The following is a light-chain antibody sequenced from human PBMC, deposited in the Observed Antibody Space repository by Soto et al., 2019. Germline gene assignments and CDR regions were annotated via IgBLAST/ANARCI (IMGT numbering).Light chain of an antibody. J-gene: IGKJ2*01. CDR1: QSVGRSN. Sequence: EVVLTQSPGTLSLSPGERATLSCRASQSVGRSNLAWYPQKSGQSPRLLIYGASSRATGIPDRFSVSGSGTDFTLTVSRMESEDFAVYYCQQFGDPPYTFGQGTTLEI. V-gene: IGKV3-20*01. CDR3: QQFGDPPYT. CDR2: GAS.